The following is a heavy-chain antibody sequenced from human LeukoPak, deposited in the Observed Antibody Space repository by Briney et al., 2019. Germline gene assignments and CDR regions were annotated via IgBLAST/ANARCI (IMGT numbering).Heavy chain of an antibody. Sequence: PSESLSLTCTVSGGSVSSGSYYWGWIRQPPGKGLEWIGNIYYSGSTYYNPSLKSRVTISVETSKNQFSLKLSSVTAADTAVYYCARTGGSFYFYYYMDVWGKGTTVTISS. CDR1: GGSVSSGSYY. V-gene: IGHV4-39*07. CDR3: ARTGGSFYFYYYMDV. J-gene: IGHJ6*03. D-gene: IGHD1-26*01. CDR2: IYYSGST.